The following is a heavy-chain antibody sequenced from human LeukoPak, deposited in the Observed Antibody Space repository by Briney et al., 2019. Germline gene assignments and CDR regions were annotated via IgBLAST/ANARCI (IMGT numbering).Heavy chain of an antibody. CDR1: RGSISGYS. J-gene: IGHJ5*02. D-gene: IGHD4/OR15-4a*01. Sequence: SETLSLTCTVSRGSISGYSWSWIRQSPGGGLEWIGYIYYSGDTAYNPSLRSRVTLSVDTSKNQFSLQLRSVTTADTAVYYCVRGPYGASISTWFDPWGQGTQVIVSP. V-gene: IGHV4-59*01. CDR2: IYYSGDT. CDR3: VRGPYGASISTWFDP.